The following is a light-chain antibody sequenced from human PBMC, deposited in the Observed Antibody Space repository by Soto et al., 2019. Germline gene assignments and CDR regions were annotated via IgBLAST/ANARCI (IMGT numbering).Light chain of an antibody. J-gene: IGKJ5*01. CDR3: QQYNNWPPIT. CDR1: QSVSTN. Sequence: EIVMTHSPATLSVSPGEGAALSSSASQSVSTNLAWYQQKPGQAPRLLIYGASVRATGIPARFSGSGSGAEFTLSISSLQSEDFVVYYCQQYNNWPPITFGQGTRLEIK. CDR2: GAS. V-gene: IGKV3-15*01.